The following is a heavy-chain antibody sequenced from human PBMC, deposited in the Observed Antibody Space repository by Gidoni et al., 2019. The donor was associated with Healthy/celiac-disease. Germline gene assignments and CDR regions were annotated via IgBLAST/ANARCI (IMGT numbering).Heavy chain of an antibody. D-gene: IGHD2-21*02. CDR3: TTDPANYCGGDCVDY. J-gene: IGHJ4*02. CDR2: IKSKTDGGTT. V-gene: IGHV3-15*01. Sequence: AASGFTFSNAWMSWVRQAPGKGLEWFGRIKSKTDGGTTDYAAPVKGRFTISRDDSKNTLYLQMNSLKTEDTAVYYCTTDPANYCGGDCVDYWGQGTLVTVSS. CDR1: GFTFSNAW.